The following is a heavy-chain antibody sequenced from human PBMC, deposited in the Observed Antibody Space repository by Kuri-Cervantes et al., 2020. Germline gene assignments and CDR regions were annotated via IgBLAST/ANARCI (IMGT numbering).Heavy chain of an antibody. CDR3: TTGDIVVVPAAVLNYYFDY. J-gene: IGHJ4*02. CDR2: IKSKTDGGTT. V-gene: IGHV3-15*01. CDR1: GFPFSSYW. D-gene: IGHD2-2*01. Sequence: GESLKISCADSGFPFSSYWMSWVRQAPGKGLEWVGRIKSKTDGGTTDYAAPVKGRFTISRDDSKNTLYLQMSSLKTEDTAVYYCTTGDIVVVPAAVLNYYFDYWGQGTLVTVSS.